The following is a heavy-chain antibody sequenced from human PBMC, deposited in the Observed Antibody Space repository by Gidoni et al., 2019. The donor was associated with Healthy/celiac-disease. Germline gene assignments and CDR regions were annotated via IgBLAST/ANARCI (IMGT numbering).Heavy chain of an antibody. CDR3: TIFRGWLQKGPPFDP. CDR1: GFTFSNAW. CDR2: IKSKTDGVTT. J-gene: IGHJ5*02. V-gene: IGHV3-15*01. Sequence: EVQLVESGGGLVKPGGSLRLSCAAAGFTFSNAWMSWVRQAPGKGLEWVGRIKSKTDGVTTDYAAPVKGRFTISRDDSKNTLYLQMNSLKTEDTAVYYCTIFRGWLQKGPPFDPWGQGTLVTV. D-gene: IGHD5-12*01.